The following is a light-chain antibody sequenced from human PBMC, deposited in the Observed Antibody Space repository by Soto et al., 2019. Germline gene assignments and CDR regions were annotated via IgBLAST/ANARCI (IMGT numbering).Light chain of an antibody. J-gene: IGLJ1*01. CDR2: AVT. V-gene: IGLV2-14*01. CDR3: SSYTSSSILYV. Sequence: QSVLTQSASVSGSPGQSITISCTGTSSDVGGYNYVSWYQQHQGKAPQLIIYAVTNRPSGVSNRFSGPTCGNTASLPISGLQAEDEADYYCSSYTSSSILYVFGTGTKVTV. CDR1: SSDVGGYNY.